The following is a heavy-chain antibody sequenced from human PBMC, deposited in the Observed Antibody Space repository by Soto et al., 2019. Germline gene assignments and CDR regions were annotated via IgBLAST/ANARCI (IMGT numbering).Heavy chain of an antibody. CDR1: RFTFSSYW. D-gene: IGHD6-6*01. V-gene: IGHV3-7*04. CDR3: ARVYSSSSGRGMDV. CDR2: IKQDGSEK. Sequence: VQLVESGGGLVQPGGSLRLSCAASRFTFSSYWMSWVRQAPGKGLEWVANIKQDGSEKYYVDSVKGRFTISRDNAKNSLYLQMNSLRAEHTAMYYCARVYSSSSGRGMDVWGQGTTVTVSS. J-gene: IGHJ6*02.